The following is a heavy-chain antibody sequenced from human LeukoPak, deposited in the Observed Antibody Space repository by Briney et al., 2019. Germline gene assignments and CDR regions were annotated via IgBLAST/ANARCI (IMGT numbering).Heavy chain of an antibody. CDR2: IRSKAYGGTT. CDR1: GFTVSSYA. CDR3: TGGTIIAAVMAY. D-gene: IGHD6-13*01. Sequence: GGSLRLSCAASGFTVSSYAMSWVRQAPGKGLEWVGFIRSKAYGGTTEYAASVKGRFTISRDDSKSIAYLQMNSLKTEDTAVYYCTGGTIIAAVMAYWGQGTLVTVSS. J-gene: IGHJ4*02. V-gene: IGHV3-49*04.